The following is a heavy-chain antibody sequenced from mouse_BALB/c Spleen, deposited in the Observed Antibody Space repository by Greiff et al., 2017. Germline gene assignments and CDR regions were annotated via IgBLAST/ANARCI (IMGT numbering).Heavy chain of an antibody. CDR2: INPGSGGT. V-gene: IGHV1-54*01. J-gene: IGHJ4*01. CDR3: AREGYPYYAMDY. Sequence: QVQLQQSGAELVRPGTSVKVSCKASGYAFTNYLVEWVKQRPGQGLEWIGVINPGSGGTNYNEKFKGKATLTADKSSSTAYMQLSSLTSDDSAVYFCAREGYPYYAMDYWGQGTSVTVSS. CDR1: GYAFTNYL.